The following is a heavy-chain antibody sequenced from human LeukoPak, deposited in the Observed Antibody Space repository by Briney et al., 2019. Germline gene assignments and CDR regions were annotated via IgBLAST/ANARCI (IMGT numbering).Heavy chain of an antibody. J-gene: IGHJ4*02. CDR3: AKDSSSWYY. D-gene: IGHD6-13*01. V-gene: IGHV3-23*01. Sequence: RAGGSVRLSCAASGIAFSNAAMAWVRQAPGEGLEWVSSISGSGGDTYYADSVKGRFTTSRDNSKHTLYLQMNNLRAEDTAIYYCAKDSSSWYYWGQGTLVAVSS. CDR1: GIAFSNAA. CDR2: ISGSGGDT.